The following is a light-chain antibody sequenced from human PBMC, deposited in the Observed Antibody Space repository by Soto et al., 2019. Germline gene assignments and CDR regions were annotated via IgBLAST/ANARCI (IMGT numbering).Light chain of an antibody. Sequence: QSALTQPASVSDSPGQSITISCTGTSSDVGGSNHVSWYQQHPGKAPKLMIYDVTNRPSGVSHRFSGSKSGSTASLIISGLQAEDEADYYCVSFTSSTTYGFGTGTKLTVL. CDR3: VSFTSSTTYG. CDR2: DVT. V-gene: IGLV2-14*01. J-gene: IGLJ1*01. CDR1: SSDVGGSNH.